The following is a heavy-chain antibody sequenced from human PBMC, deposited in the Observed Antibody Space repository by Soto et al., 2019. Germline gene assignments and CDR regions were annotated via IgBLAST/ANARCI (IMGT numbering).Heavy chain of an antibody. J-gene: IGHJ4*02. CDR2: FDPEDGET. CDR1: GYTLTELS. D-gene: IGHD4-17*01. V-gene: IGHV1-24*01. CDR3: AKGGPTRDFFDY. Sequence: ASVKVSCKVSGYTLTELSMHWVRQAPGKGLEWMGGFDPEDGETIYAQKFQGRVTMTEDTSTDTAYMELSSLRSEDTAVYYCAKGGPTRDFFDYWGPGTVLTVYS.